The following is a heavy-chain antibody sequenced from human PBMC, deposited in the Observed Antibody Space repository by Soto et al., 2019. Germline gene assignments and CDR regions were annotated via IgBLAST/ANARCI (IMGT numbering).Heavy chain of an antibody. V-gene: IGHV3-23*01. CDR3: AKDKDRGYDWADYFDY. Sequence: EVQLLESGGGLVQPGGSLRLSCAASGFTFSSYAMGWVRQAPGKGLEWVSGIRGSNDNTYYTDSVKGRFTISRDNSKNTLYLQMNRLRAEDTAVYYCAKDKDRGYDWADYFDYWGQGTLVTVSS. J-gene: IGHJ4*02. CDR1: GFTFSSYA. CDR2: IRGSNDNT. D-gene: IGHD5-12*01.